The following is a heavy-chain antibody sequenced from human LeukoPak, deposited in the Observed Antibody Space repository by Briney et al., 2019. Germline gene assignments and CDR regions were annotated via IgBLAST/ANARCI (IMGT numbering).Heavy chain of an antibody. D-gene: IGHD6-19*01. J-gene: IGHJ4*02. CDR2: TYSGGFT. CDR1: GFTVSNNH. CDR3: AKVRVSIAVALKPDFDY. V-gene: IGHV3-53*01. Sequence: GGSLRLSCTASGFTVSNNHMSWVRQVPGKGLEWVSITYSGGFTHYADSVKGRFTISRDNSKNTLYLQMNSLRAEDTAVYYCAKVRVSIAVALKPDFDYWGQGTLVTVSS.